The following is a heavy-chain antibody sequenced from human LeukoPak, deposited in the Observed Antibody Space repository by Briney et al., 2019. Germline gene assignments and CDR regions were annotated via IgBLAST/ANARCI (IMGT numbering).Heavy chain of an antibody. CDR1: GGSISSSSYY. CDR3: ARATDFWSGPHGYFDY. CDR2: IYYSGST. Sequence: PSETLSLTCTVSGGSISSSSYYWGWIRQPPGKGLEWIGSIYYSGSTYYNPSLKSRVTISVDTSKNQFSLKLSSVTAADTAVYYCARATDFWSGPHGYFDYWGQGTLVTVSS. V-gene: IGHV4-39*07. J-gene: IGHJ4*02. D-gene: IGHD3-3*01.